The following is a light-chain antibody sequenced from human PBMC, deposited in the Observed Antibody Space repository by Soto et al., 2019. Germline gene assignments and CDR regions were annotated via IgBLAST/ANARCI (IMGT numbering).Light chain of an antibody. J-gene: IGKJ5*01. Sequence: ENVLTQSPGTLSLSPGERATLSCRASQTVSSYLTWYQQRPGQAPSLLIYGASKRATGIPDRFSGSGSGTDFTLTIIRLEPEDFALYYCQQYGTSPSTFGQGTRLEIK. V-gene: IGKV3-20*01. CDR1: QTVSSY. CDR2: GAS. CDR3: QQYGTSPST.